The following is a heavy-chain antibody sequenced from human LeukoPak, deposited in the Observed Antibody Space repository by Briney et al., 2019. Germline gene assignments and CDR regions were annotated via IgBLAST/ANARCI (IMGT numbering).Heavy chain of an antibody. V-gene: IGHV3-30*18. J-gene: IGHJ3*02. CDR1: GFTFSSYE. Sequence: PGGSLRLSCAASGFTFSSYEMNWVRQAPGKGLEWVAVISYDGTHEYYAHSVKGRFTISRDNSKNTLYLQMNSLRAEDTAVYFCAKSGTPYCGGDCSDDGFDIWGQGTMVTVSS. CDR3: AKSGTPYCGGDCSDDGFDI. D-gene: IGHD2-21*02. CDR2: ISYDGTHE.